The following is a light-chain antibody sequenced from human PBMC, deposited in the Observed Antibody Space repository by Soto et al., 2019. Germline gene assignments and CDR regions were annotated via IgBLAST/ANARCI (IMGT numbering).Light chain of an antibody. Sequence: EIVVTQSPGTLSLSPGERATLSCRASQSVSSSYLAWYQQKPGQAPRLLIYGASSRATGIPDRFSGSGSGTDFTLTIRRLEPEDFAVYYCQQYGSSSPWTFGQGTKVEIK. CDR1: QSVSSSY. CDR2: GAS. J-gene: IGKJ1*01. CDR3: QQYGSSSPWT. V-gene: IGKV3-20*01.